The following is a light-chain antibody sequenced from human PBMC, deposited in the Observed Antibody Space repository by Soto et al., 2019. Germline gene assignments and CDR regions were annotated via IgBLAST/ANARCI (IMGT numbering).Light chain of an antibody. J-gene: IGKJ5*01. CDR1: QSLLHSNGYNY. CDR3: MQALQTPIT. CDR2: LGS. V-gene: IGKV2-28*01. Sequence: DIVMTQSPLSLPVTPGEPASISCRSSQSLLHSNGYNYLDWYLQKPGQSPQLLIYLGSNRAAGGRDRFSGSAAGTYFTLKISRVEAEDVGVYYCMQALQTPITFGQGTRLEIK.